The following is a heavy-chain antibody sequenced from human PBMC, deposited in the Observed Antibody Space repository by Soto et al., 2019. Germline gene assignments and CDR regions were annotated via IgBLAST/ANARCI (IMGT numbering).Heavy chain of an antibody. CDR1: GFTFSSYA. J-gene: IGHJ5*02. CDR2: ISGSGGST. CDR3: YVVPADTANWFDP. Sequence: EVQLLESGGGLVQPGGSLRLSCAASGFTFSSYAMSWVRQAPGKGLEWVSAISGSGGSTYYADSVKGRFTISRDNSKNMLYLQMNSLRAEDTAVYYCYVVPADTANWFDPWGQGTLVTVSS. V-gene: IGHV3-23*01. D-gene: IGHD2-2*01.